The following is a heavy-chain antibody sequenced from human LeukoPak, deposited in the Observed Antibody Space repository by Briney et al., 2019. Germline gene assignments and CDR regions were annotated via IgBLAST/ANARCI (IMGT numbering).Heavy chain of an antibody. CDR2: IVVGSGNT. D-gene: IGHD2-2*01. CDR3: AKDRCSSTSCYSSYYYYYGMDV. J-gene: IGHJ6*04. Sequence: ASVKVSCKASGFTFTSSAVQWVRQARGQRLEWIGWIVVGSGNTNYAQKFQERVTITTDMSTSTAYMELSSLRSEDTAVYYCAKDRCSSTSCYSSYYYYYGMDVWGKGTTVTVSS. V-gene: IGHV1-58*01. CDR1: GFTFTSSA.